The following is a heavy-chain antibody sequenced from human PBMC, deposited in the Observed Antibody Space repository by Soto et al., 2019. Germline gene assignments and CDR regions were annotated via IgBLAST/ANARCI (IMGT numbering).Heavy chain of an antibody. CDR3: ARQRTSVVTQAYFDS. Sequence: SEALSLTCTVTCDSINNRSYYWGWIRQPPGKGLEWIGSIYYSGSTYNNPSLKSRVSMSVDTSKNQFSLKLRSVTAADTALYYCARQRTSVVTQAYFDSWGQGSLVTVSS. CDR2: IYYSGST. D-gene: IGHD2-21*02. CDR1: CDSINNRSYY. V-gene: IGHV4-39*01. J-gene: IGHJ4*02.